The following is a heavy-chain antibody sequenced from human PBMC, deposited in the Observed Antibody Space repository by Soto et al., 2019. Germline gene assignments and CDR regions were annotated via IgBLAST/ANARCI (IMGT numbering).Heavy chain of an antibody. CDR3: ARDILTGTGYGMDV. D-gene: IGHD3-9*01. V-gene: IGHV3-30-3*01. CDR1: GFTFSSYA. J-gene: IGHJ6*02. CDR2: ISYDGSNK. Sequence: QVQLVESGGGVVQPGRSLRLSCAASGFTFSSYAMHWVRQAPGKGLEWVAVISYDGSNKYYADSVKGRFTISRDNSKNTLYLKMNSLRAEDTAVYYCARDILTGTGYGMDVWGQGTTVTVSS.